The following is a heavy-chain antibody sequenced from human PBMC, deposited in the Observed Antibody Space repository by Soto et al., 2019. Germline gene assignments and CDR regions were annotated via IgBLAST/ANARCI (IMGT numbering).Heavy chain of an antibody. V-gene: IGHV3-74*01. CDR1: GFTFSSYW. D-gene: IGHD6-6*01. CDR3: ARASGRLYSSFNAPDY. Sequence: GGSLRLSCAASGFTFSSYWMYWVRQAPGKGLVWVSRINSDGSSTSYADSVKGRFTISRDNAKNTLHLQMNSLRAEDTAVYYCARASGRLYSSFNAPDYWGQGTLVTVSS. J-gene: IGHJ4*02. CDR2: INSDGSST.